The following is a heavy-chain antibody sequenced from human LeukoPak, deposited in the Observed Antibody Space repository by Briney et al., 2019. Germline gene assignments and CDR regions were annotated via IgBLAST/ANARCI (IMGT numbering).Heavy chain of an antibody. Sequence: PSETLSLTCAVYGGAFRGYYWSWIRQPPGKGLEWIGEINHSGSTNYNPSLKSRVTISVDTSKNQFSLKLSSVTAADTAVYSCARGYRIVVVPAAIDWFDPWGQGTLVIVSS. CDR1: GGAFRGYY. J-gene: IGHJ5*02. D-gene: IGHD2-2*02. CDR3: ARGYRIVVVPAAIDWFDP. CDR2: INHSGST. V-gene: IGHV4-34*01.